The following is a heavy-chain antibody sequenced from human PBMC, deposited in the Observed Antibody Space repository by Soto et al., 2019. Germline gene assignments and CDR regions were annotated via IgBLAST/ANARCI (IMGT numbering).Heavy chain of an antibody. CDR2: ISYDGSNK. CDR3: ARDTGEWQWLGPGYASDI. J-gene: IGHJ3*02. Sequence: PGGSLRLSCAASGFTFSSNAMHWVRQAPGKGLEWVAVISYDGSNKYYADSVKGRFTISRDNSKNTLYLEMNSLRAEDTAMYYCARDTGEWQWLGPGYASDIWGQGTMVT. CDR1: GFTFSSNA. V-gene: IGHV3-30-3*01. D-gene: IGHD6-19*01.